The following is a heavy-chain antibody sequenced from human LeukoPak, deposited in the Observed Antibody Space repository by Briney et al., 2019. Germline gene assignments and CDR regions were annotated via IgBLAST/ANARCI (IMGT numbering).Heavy chain of an antibody. Sequence: GGSLRLSCAASGFTFNTFGMHWVRQAPGKGLEWVAFIQYDGIKEYYADSVKGRFTISRDTSRNTLYLQMNSLRAEDTALYYCARVSLYYGSGTYYPPDYWGQGTLVTVSS. J-gene: IGHJ4*02. CDR1: GFTFNTFG. CDR3: ARVSLYYGSGTYYPPDY. D-gene: IGHD3-10*01. V-gene: IGHV3-30*02. CDR2: IQYDGIKE.